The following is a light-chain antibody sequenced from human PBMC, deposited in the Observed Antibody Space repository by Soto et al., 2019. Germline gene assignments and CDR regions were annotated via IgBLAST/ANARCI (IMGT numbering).Light chain of an antibody. Sequence: DIQMTQSPSSLSASVGDTVTITCRASQSISIYLNWYQQKPGKAPSLLIYAASSLQHGVTSRFSGSGSGTDFNRAMSSLQREDFATYYCQQSYRTPLPFGGGTKVEIK. CDR3: QQSYRTPLP. J-gene: IGKJ4*01. V-gene: IGKV1-39*01. CDR2: AAS. CDR1: QSISIY.